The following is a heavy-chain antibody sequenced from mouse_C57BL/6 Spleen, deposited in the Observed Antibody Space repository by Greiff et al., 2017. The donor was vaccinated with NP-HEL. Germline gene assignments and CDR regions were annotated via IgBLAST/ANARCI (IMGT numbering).Heavy chain of an antibody. J-gene: IGHJ2*01. D-gene: IGHD3-2*02. CDR1: GYTFTSYW. Sequence: QVQLQQPGTELVKPGASVKLSCKASGYTFTSYWMPWVKQRPGQGLEWIGNINPSNGGTNYNEKFKSKATLTVDKSSSTAYMQLSSLTSEDSAVYYCARWGSGYSYYFDDWGQGTTLTVAS. CDR2: INPSNGGT. V-gene: IGHV1-53*01. CDR3: ARWGSGYSYYFDD.